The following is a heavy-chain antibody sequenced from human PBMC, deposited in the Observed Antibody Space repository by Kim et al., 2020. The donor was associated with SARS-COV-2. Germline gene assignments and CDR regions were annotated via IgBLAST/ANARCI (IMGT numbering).Heavy chain of an antibody. CDR1: GGSISSYY. V-gene: IGHV4-59*01. CDR2: IYYSGST. J-gene: IGHJ4*02. Sequence: SETLSLTCTVSGGSISSYYWSWIRQPPGKGLEWIGYIYYSGSTNYNPSLKSRVTISVDTSKNQFSLKLSSVTAADTAVYYCAREATRFFDYWGQGTLVTVSS. CDR3: AREATRFFDY.